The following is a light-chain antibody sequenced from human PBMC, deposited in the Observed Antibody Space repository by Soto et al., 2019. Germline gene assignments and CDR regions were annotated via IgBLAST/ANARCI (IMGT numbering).Light chain of an antibody. Sequence: QSALTQPASVSGSPGESITISCTGTSSDVGAYDLVSWYQQHPGKAPKLMIYDVSNRPSGVSNRFSGSKSGNTASLTISGLQAEDESDYYCSSYTNTNTRVFGGGT. CDR2: DVS. J-gene: IGLJ3*02. CDR3: SSYTNTNTRV. V-gene: IGLV2-14*03. CDR1: SSDVGAYDL.